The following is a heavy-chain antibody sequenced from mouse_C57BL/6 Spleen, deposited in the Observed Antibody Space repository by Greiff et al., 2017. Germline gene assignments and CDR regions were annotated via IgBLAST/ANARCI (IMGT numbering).Heavy chain of an antibody. CDR1: GYAFSSYW. CDR2: IYPGDGDT. J-gene: IGHJ4*01. CDR3: ARLNSSGRYYYAMDY. V-gene: IGHV1-80*01. Sequence: QVQLQQSGAELVKPGASVKISCKASGYAFSSYWMNWVKQRPGKGLEWIGQIYPGDGDTNYNGKFKGKATLTADKYSSPASMQLSSLTSEGSAVYFCARLNSSGRYYYAMDYWGQGTSVTVSS. D-gene: IGHD3-2*02.